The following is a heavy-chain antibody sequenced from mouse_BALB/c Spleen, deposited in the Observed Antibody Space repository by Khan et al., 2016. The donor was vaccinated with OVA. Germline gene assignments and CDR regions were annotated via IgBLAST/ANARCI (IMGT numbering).Heavy chain of an antibody. D-gene: IGHD1-1*01. J-gene: IGHJ2*01. CDR3: SRSVTISTVVITDFDY. Sequence: VQLKQSGPGLVKPSQSLSLTCTVTGYSITSDYAWNWIRQFPGNKLEWMGYIKYSGNTSYNPSLKSRFSITRNTSTNKFFLQLSSVTTEDTATYYCSRSVTISTVVITDFDYWGQGTTLTVSS. CDR2: IKYSGNT. V-gene: IGHV3-2*02. CDR1: GYSITSDYA.